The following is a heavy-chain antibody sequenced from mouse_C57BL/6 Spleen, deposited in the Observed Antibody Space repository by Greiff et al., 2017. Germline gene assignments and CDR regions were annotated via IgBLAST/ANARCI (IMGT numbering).Heavy chain of an antibody. D-gene: IGHD1-1*01. CDR2: INPSTGGT. CDR3: ARGPAITTVVATRYFDV. Sequence: EVQLQQSGPELVKPGASVKISCKASGYSFTGYYMNWVKQSPEKSLEWIGEINPSTGGTTYNQKFKAKATLTVDKSSSTAYMQLKSLTSEDSAVYSCARGPAITTVVATRYFDVWGTGTTVTVSS. V-gene: IGHV1-42*01. CDR1: GYSFTGYY. J-gene: IGHJ1*03.